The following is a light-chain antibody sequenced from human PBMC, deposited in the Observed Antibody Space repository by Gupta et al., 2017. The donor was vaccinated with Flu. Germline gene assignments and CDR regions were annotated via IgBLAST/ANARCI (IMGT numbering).Light chain of an antibody. CDR3: QQRSYWPYT. Sequence: EVVLTQSPVTLSLSPRERVTLSCRASQSVNIFLAWYQQRPGQPPRLLINDASTRATGIPARFSGSGSGTDFTLTISSLEPEDFAVYYCQQRSYWPYTFGQGTKMEI. J-gene: IGKJ2*01. V-gene: IGKV3-11*01. CDR1: QSVNIF. CDR2: DAS.